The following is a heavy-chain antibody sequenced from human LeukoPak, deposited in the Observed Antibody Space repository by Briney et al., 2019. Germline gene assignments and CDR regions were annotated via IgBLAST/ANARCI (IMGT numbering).Heavy chain of an antibody. Sequence: PGGSLRLSCAASGFTVSSNYMSWVRQAPGKGLEWVSVIYSGGSTYYADFVKGRFTISRDNSRDTLYLQMNSLRAEDTAIYICAKDGGTYPYFLDVWGKGTTVIVSS. CDR1: GFTVSSNY. V-gene: IGHV3-53*01. D-gene: IGHD1-26*01. CDR3: AKDGGTYPYFLDV. CDR2: IYSGGST. J-gene: IGHJ6*03.